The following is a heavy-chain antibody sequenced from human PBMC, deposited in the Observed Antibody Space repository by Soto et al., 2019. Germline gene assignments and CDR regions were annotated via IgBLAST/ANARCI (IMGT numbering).Heavy chain of an antibody. Sequence: QVQLQESGPGLVKPSETLSLTCSVSGGSVTSGRDYWGWIRQTPGKGLEWIGRSYYTGSTYVNPSLKSRVILSVDTSKNRFSLRLTSVSAADSAVYYCARQEYQLFSNFQSWGLGILVTVSS. CDR3: ARQEYQLFSNFQS. D-gene: IGHD2-2*01. CDR1: GGSVTSGRDY. CDR2: SYYTGST. J-gene: IGHJ1*01. V-gene: IGHV4-39*01.